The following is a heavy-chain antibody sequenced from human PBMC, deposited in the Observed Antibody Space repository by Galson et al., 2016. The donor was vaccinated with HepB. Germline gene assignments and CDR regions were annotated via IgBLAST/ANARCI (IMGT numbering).Heavy chain of an antibody. V-gene: IGHV3-30*04. CDR1: GFTFNSYA. J-gene: IGHJ4*02. CDR3: AREGAEMAVAGTAFDY. CDR2: ISYDGRKK. Sequence: SLRLSCAASGFTFNSYAMHWVRQAPGKAPEWVAVISYDGRKKYYADSVKGRFTISRDKSKNTLYLQMNSLRAEDTAVYYCAREGAEMAVAGTAFDYWGQGPRSPSPQ. D-gene: IGHD6-19*01.